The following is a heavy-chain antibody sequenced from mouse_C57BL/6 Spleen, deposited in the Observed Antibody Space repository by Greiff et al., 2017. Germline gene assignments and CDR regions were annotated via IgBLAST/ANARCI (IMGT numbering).Heavy chain of an antibody. D-gene: IGHD2-3*01. V-gene: IGHV14-3*01. CDR1: GFNIKNTY. J-gene: IGHJ4*01. CDR3: AREGIYDGYYGAMDY. CDR2: IDPANGNT. Sequence: VHVKQSVAELVRPGASVKLSCTASGFNIKNTYMHWVKQRPEQGLEWIGRIDPANGNTKYAPKFQGKATITADTSSNTAYLQLSSLASEDTAIYYCAREGIYDGYYGAMDYWGQGTSVTVSS.